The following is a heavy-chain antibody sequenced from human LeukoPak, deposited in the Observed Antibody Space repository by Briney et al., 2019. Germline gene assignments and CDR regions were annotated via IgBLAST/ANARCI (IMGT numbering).Heavy chain of an antibody. V-gene: IGHV4-4*07. Sequence: SETLSLTCTVSGGSISSYYWSWNRQPAGKGLEWIGPTHISGSTNYNPSLKSRVTMSVDTSKNQFSLKLTSVTAADTAVYYYARDRGTWKDDGFDYWGQGTLVTVSS. CDR2: THISGST. CDR3: ARDRGTWKDDGFDY. D-gene: IGHD1-1*01. J-gene: IGHJ4*02. CDR1: GGSISSYY.